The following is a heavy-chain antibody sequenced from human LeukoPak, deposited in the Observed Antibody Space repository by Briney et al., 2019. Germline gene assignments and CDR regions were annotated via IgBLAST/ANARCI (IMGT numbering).Heavy chain of an antibody. Sequence: LEWVSAISGSGGSTYYADSVKGRFTISRDNSKNTLYLQMNSLRAEDTAVYYCEGATTLPDYWGQGTLVTVSS. CDR3: EGATTLPDY. D-gene: IGHD1-26*01. V-gene: IGHV3-23*01. CDR2: ISGSGGST. J-gene: IGHJ4*02.